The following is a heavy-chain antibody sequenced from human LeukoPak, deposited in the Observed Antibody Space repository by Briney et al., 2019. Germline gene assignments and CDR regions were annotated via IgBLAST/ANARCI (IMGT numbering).Heavy chain of an antibody. J-gene: IGHJ6*03. CDR2: INAGNGNT. V-gene: IGHV1-3*01. CDR3: ARGPPRYCSSTSCYQPKSYYYYYYMDV. CDR1: GYTFTSYA. Sequence: ASVKVSCKASGYTFTSYAMHWVRQAPGQRLEWMGWINAGNGNTKYSQKFQGRVTITRDTSASTAYMELSSLRSEDTAVYYCARGPPRYCSSTSCYQPKSYYYYYYMDVWGKGTTVTVSS. D-gene: IGHD2-2*01.